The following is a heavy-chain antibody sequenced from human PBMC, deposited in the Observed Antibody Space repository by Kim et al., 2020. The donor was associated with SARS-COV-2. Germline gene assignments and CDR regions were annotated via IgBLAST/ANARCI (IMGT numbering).Heavy chain of an antibody. D-gene: IGHD1-26*01. CDR3: AADDLREGY. Sequence: NYAQKFQERVTVTRDMSTSTAYMELNSLRSEDTAVYYCAADDLREGYWGQGTLVTVSS. V-gene: IGHV1-58*01. J-gene: IGHJ4*02.